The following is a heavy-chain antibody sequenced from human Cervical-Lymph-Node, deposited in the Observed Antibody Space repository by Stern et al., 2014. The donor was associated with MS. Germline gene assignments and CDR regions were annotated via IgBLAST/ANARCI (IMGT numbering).Heavy chain of an antibody. J-gene: IGHJ3*02. D-gene: IGHD6-19*01. V-gene: IGHV1-69*01. CDR3: ARSSDWVDAFDI. CDR2: IIPIFGTA. Sequence: QVQLVQSGAEVKKPGSSVKVSCKASGGTFSSYTFSWVRQAPGQGVQLMGGIIPIFGTANYAQKFQGRVTITADESTSTAYMELSSLRSEDTAVYYCARSSDWVDAFDIWGQGTMVTVSS. CDR1: GGTFSSYT.